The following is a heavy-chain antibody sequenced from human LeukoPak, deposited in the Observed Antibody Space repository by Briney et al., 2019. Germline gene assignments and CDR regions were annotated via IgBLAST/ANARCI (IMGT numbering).Heavy chain of an antibody. Sequence: SETLSLTCTVSDDSITSPNYYWSWVRQPAGKGLEWIGRIYTTGNTNYNPSFKSRVTMSIDTSKNQFSLKLTSVTAADTAVYYCARGRNNYDSSGYYFDYWGQGTLVTVSS. J-gene: IGHJ4*02. D-gene: IGHD3-22*01. CDR1: DDSITSPNYY. V-gene: IGHV4-61*02. CDR3: ARGRNNYDSSGYYFDY. CDR2: IYTTGNT.